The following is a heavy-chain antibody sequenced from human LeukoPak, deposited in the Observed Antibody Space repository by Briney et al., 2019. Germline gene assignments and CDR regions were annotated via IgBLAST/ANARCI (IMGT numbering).Heavy chain of an antibody. D-gene: IGHD5-18*01. CDR3: ARGLYRGYSHSGGSYYFDY. CDR1: GGSISSYY. Sequence: SETLSLTCTVSGGSISSYYWSWIRQPPGKGLEWIGEINHSGSTNYNPSLKSRVTISVDTSKNQFSLKLSSVTAADTAVHYCARGLYRGYSHSGGSYYFDYWGQGTLVTVSS. V-gene: IGHV4-34*01. J-gene: IGHJ4*02. CDR2: INHSGST.